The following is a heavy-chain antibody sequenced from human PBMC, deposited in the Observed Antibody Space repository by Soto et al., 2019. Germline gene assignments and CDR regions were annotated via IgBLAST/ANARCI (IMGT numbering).Heavy chain of an antibody. V-gene: IGHV5-10-1*01. CDR2: IDPSDSYT. D-gene: IGHD3-3*01. CDR3: ARPRSTAIFGVVEYEMDV. J-gene: IGHJ6*02. Sequence: GESLKISCKGSGYSFTSYWINWVRQMPGKGLEWKGRIDPSDSYTKYSPSFEGHVTISADKSIRTAYLQWSSLKASDTAMHYCARPRSTAIFGVVEYEMDVWGQGTSVTVSS. CDR1: GYSFTSYW.